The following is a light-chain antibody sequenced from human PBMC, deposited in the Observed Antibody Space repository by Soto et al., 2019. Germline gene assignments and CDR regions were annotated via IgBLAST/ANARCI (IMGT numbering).Light chain of an antibody. Sequence: VLTQPPSVSGAPGQRVTISCTGSSSNIGANYDVHWYQHRPGTAPKLLIFGNTNRPSGVPDRFSGSKSGTSASLAITGLQAEDEGDYYCQSYDSTLSARYVFGTGTKVTVI. CDR3: QSYDSTLSARYV. CDR1: SSNIGANYD. V-gene: IGLV1-40*01. CDR2: GNT. J-gene: IGLJ1*01.